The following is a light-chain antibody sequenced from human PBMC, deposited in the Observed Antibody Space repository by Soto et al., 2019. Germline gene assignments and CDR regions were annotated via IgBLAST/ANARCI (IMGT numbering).Light chain of an antibody. J-gene: IGLJ1*01. Sequence: QSALTQPPSASGTPGQRVTISCSGSSSSIGSNSVNWYQQLPGTAPKLLIYNNNQRPSGVPDRFSGSKSATSASLAISGLQAEDEADYYCAGWEDSLNGRYVFGTGTKVTVL. CDR3: AGWEDSLNGRYV. V-gene: IGLV1-44*01. CDR2: NNN. CDR1: SSSIGSNS.